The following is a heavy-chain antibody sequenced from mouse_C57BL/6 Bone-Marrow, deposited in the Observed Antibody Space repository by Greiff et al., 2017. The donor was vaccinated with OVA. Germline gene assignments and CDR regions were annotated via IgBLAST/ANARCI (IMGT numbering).Heavy chain of an antibody. CDR2: IWGDGST. J-gene: IGHJ3*01. CDR3: AKMRWTTPFAY. D-gene: IGHD5-5*01. CDR1: GFSFTSYG. Sequence: VQLQQSGPGLVAPSQCLSISCTVSGFSFTSYGVSWVRQPPGKGLEWLGVIWGDGSTNYHSALISRLSISKDNSKSQVFLKLNRLQTDDTATYDCAKMRWTTPFAYWGQGTLVTVSA. V-gene: IGHV2-3*01.